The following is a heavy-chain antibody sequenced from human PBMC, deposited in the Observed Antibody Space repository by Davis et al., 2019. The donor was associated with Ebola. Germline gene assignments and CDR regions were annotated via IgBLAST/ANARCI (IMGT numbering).Heavy chain of an antibody. CDR2: IIPIFGTT. V-gene: IGHV1-69*06. CDR1: GGAFTNYA. Sequence: AASVKVSCKASGGAFTNYAITWVRQAPRQGLEWVGTIIPIFGTTQYAPEFQGRVTITADKSTTTTYMELSGLTTEDTAAYYCARGDNGDDFWSGLLQHWGQGTLVTVSS. CDR3: ARGDNGDDFWSGLLQH. D-gene: IGHD3-3*01. J-gene: IGHJ1*01.